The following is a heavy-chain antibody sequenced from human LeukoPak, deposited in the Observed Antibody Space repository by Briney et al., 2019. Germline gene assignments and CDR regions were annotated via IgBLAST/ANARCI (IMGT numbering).Heavy chain of an antibody. J-gene: IGHJ4*02. D-gene: IGHD6-13*01. Sequence: GGSLRLSCVASGFMFDDYDMSWVRQAPGKGLEWVSNINWKGGYIGYADSVKGRFTISRDNAKNSLYLQMNSLRAEDTAVYYCVRGAYSSSWLNFDYWGQGTLVTVSS. CDR2: INWKGGYI. CDR1: GFMFDDYD. V-gene: IGHV3-20*04. CDR3: VRGAYSSSWLNFDY.